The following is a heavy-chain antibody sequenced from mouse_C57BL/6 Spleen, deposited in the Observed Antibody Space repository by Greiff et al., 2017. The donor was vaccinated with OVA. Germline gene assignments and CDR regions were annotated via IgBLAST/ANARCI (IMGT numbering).Heavy chain of an antibody. J-gene: IGHJ1*03. V-gene: IGHV1-52*01. CDR3: ARSDPLYYSNYWYFDV. D-gene: IGHD2-5*01. Sequence: VQLQQSGAELVRPGSSVKLSCKASGYTFTSYWMHWVKQRPIQGLEWIGNIDPSDSETHYNQKFKDKATLTVDKSSSTAYMQLSSLTSEDSAVYYCARSDPLYYSNYWYFDVWGTGTTVTVSS. CDR2: IDPSDSET. CDR1: GYTFTSYW.